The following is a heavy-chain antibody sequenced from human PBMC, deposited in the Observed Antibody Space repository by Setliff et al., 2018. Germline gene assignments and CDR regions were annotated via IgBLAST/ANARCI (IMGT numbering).Heavy chain of an antibody. CDR1: GGSFSGYY. CDR2: INHSGST. V-gene: IGHV4-34*01. Sequence: SETLSLTCAVYGGSFSGYYWSWIRQPPGKGLEWIGEINHSGSTNYNPSLKSRVTISVDTSKNQFSLKLSSVTAADTAVYYCARVRRQWLARAFDIWGQGTMVTVSS. J-gene: IGHJ3*02. CDR3: ARVRRQWLARAFDI. D-gene: IGHD6-19*01.